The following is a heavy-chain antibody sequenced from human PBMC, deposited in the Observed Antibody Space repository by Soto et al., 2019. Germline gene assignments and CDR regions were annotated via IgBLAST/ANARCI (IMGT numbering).Heavy chain of an antibody. CDR3: AKSELSQWYFDL. Sequence: QVQLVESGGGVVQPGRSLRLSCAASGFTFSTYGMHWVRQAPGKGLDWVAVISYDGNNNYYADSVKGRFTISRDNSKNTVYLQMNSLRAEDTAVYYCAKSELSQWYFDLWGRGTLVTVSS. CDR1: GFTFSTYG. J-gene: IGHJ2*01. V-gene: IGHV3-30*18. D-gene: IGHD1-7*01. CDR2: ISYDGNNN.